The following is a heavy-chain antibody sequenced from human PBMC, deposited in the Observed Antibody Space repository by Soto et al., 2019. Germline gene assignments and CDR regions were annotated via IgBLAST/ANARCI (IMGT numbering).Heavy chain of an antibody. V-gene: IGHV4-39*01. Sequence: QLLESGPGLVKPSETLSLTCTVSGGSISSSSYYWGWIRQPPGKGLEWIGSIYYSGSTYYNPSLKSRVTISVDTSKNQFSLKLSSVTAADTAVYYCARYGYCSGGSCYSSDNWFDPWGQGTLVTVSS. CDR1: GGSISSSSYY. CDR2: IYYSGST. D-gene: IGHD2-15*01. J-gene: IGHJ5*02. CDR3: ARYGYCSGGSCYSSDNWFDP.